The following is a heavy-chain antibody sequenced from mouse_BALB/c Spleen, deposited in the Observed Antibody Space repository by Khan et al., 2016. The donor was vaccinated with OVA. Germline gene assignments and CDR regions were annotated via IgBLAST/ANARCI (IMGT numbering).Heavy chain of an antibody. CDR3: VRDGAYHRNDGWFAY. CDR2: INPSNGYT. CDR1: GYTFTSYT. Sequence: VQLQQSGAELARPGASVKMSCKASGYTFTSYTIHWIKERPGQGLEWIGYINPSNGYTNYNQKFKDKATLTTDKSSTTASLQLSSLTSDDSAVYNCVRDGAYHRNDGWFAYWGQGTLVTVSA. J-gene: IGHJ3*01. V-gene: IGHV1-4*01. D-gene: IGHD2-14*01.